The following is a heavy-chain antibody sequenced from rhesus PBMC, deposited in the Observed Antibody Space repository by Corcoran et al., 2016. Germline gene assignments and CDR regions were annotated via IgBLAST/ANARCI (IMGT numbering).Heavy chain of an antibody. J-gene: IGHJ4*01. V-gene: IGHV4-160*01. D-gene: IGHD3-28*01. CDR3: ARDPGPYYYGSGYFDY. Sequence: QVQLQESGPGLVKPSETLSLTCAVSGGSISSNYWSWIRQAPGKGLEWIGRIYGRGGSTDYNPSLKSRVTISTDTSKNQFSLKLSSVTAADTAVYYCARDPGPYYYGSGYFDYWGQGVLVTVSS. CDR2: IYGRGGST. CDR1: GGSISSNY.